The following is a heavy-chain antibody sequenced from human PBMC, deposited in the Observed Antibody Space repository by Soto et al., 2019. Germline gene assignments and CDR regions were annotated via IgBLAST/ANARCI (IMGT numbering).Heavy chain of an antibody. CDR1: GFSLTSGVG. V-gene: IGHV2-5*02. CDR2: IYWDADK. Sequence: QITLKESGPTLVRPPQTLTLTCTFSGFSLTSGVGVGWIRQPPGKALEWLALIYWDADKRYSPSLKNRLTITKDTSKNQVVLTMTNVGPVDTATYFCAHIDPEIVTVGGHGGFDYWGPGTLVTVSS. CDR3: AHIDPEIVTVGGHGGFDY. D-gene: IGHD5-12*01. J-gene: IGHJ4*02.